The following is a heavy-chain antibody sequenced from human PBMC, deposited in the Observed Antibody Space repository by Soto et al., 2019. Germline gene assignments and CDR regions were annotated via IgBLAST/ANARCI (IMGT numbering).Heavy chain of an antibody. CDR1: GFTFSDYY. CDR2: IKQDGSEK. J-gene: IGHJ4*02. V-gene: IGHV3-7*01. Sequence: GGSLRLSCAASGFTFSDYYMSWVRQAPGKGPEWVASIKQDGSEKYYVDSVKGRFAISRDNAKNSLFLQMNSLRVEDTAVYYCARAFRWGQGIPVTVSS. CDR3: ARAFR.